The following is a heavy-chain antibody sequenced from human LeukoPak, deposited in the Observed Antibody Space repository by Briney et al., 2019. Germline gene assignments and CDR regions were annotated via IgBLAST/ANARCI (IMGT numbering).Heavy chain of an antibody. V-gene: IGHV4-34*01. CDR2: INHSGST. J-gene: IGHJ4*02. D-gene: IGHD5-18*01. CDR1: GFTFSSYA. Sequence: GSLRLSCAASGFTFSSYAMSRIRQPPGKGLEWIGEINHSGSTNYNPSLKSRVTISVDTSKNQFSLKLSSVTAADTAVYYCARRGYSYGYYAFDYWGQGTLVTVSS. CDR3: ARRGYSYGYYAFDY.